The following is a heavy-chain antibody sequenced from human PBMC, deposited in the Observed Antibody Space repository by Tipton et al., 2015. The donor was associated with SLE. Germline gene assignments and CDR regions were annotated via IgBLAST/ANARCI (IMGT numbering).Heavy chain of an antibody. CDR3: ARRPPYGDYED. V-gene: IGHV4-34*01. Sequence: TLSLTCTVYGGSFSGYYWSWIRQPPGKGLEWIGSIYYSGSTYYNPSLKSRVTISVDTSKNQFSLKLSSVTAADTAVYYCARRPPYGDYEDWGQGTLVTVSS. J-gene: IGHJ4*02. D-gene: IGHD4-17*01. CDR2: IYYSGST. CDR1: GGSFSGYY.